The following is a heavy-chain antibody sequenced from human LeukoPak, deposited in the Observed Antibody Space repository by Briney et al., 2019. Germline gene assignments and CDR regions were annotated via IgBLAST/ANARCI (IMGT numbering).Heavy chain of an antibody. V-gene: IGHV4-59*08. CDR3: ARLAPIVGATPYFDY. D-gene: IGHD1-26*01. Sequence: PSKTLSLTCTVSGGSISSYYWSWIRQPPGKGLEWIGYIYYSGSTNYNPSLKSRVTISVDTSKNQFSLKLSSVTAADTAVYYCARLAPIVGATPYFDYWGQGTLVTVSS. CDR2: IYYSGST. J-gene: IGHJ4*02. CDR1: GGSISSYY.